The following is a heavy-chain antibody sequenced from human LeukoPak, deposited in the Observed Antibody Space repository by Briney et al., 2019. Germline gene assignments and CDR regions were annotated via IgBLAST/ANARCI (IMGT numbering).Heavy chain of an antibody. V-gene: IGHV3-74*01. CDR2: INGDGSST. J-gene: IGHJ4*02. CDR1: GFTFTSSW. Sequence: PGGSLRHSCAASGFTFTSSWMHWVRQAPGKGLVWVSRINGDGSSTSYADSVKGRFTISRDNAKNTVYLQMNSLRAEDTAVYYCAKMDVGWGQGTLVTVSS. D-gene: IGHD5-24*01. CDR3: AKMDVG.